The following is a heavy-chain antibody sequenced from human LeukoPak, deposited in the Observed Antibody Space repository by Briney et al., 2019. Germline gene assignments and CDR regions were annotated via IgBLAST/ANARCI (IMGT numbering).Heavy chain of an antibody. CDR2: ISSSGSAI. J-gene: IGHJ3*02. V-gene: IGHV3-11*01. CDR1: GFTFSDYY. CDR3: ARLLAQPGIAALWAFDI. Sequence: GGSLRLSCAASGFTFSDYYMSWIRQAPGKGLEWVSYISSSGSAIYYADSVKGRFTISRDNAKNSLYPQMNSLSAEDTAVYYCARLLAQPGIAALWAFDIWGQGTMVTVSS. D-gene: IGHD6-13*01.